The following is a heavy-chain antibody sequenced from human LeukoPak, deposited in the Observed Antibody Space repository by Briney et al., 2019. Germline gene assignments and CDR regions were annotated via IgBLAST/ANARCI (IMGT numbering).Heavy chain of an antibody. J-gene: IGHJ4*02. CDR3: ARDGGYDFWSGYYQDY. D-gene: IGHD3-3*01. CDR2: ISYDGSNK. CDR1: GFNFRTYG. Sequence: PGRSLRLSCAASGFNFRTYGIHWVRQAPGKGLEWVAVISYDGSNKYYADSVKGRFTISRDNSKNTLYLQMNSLRAEDTAVYYCARDGGYDFWSGYYQDYWGQGTLVTVSS. V-gene: IGHV3-30*19.